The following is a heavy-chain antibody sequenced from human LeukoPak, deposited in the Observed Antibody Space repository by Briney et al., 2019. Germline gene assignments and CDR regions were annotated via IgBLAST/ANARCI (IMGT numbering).Heavy chain of an antibody. J-gene: IGHJ4*02. Sequence: GGSLRLSCAASGFTFSDYYMSWIRQAPGKGLEWVSYISSSGSTIYYADSVKGRFTISRDNAKNSLYLQMNSLRAEDTAVYYCARAPEVGQQVHPFYYFDYWGQGTLVTVSS. CDR1: GFTFSDYY. V-gene: IGHV3-11*01. CDR2: ISSSGSTI. CDR3: ARAPEVGQQVHPFYYFDY. D-gene: IGHD1-26*01.